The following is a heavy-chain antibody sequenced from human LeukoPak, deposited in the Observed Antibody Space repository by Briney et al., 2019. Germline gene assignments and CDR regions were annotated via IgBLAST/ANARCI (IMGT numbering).Heavy chain of an antibody. J-gene: IGHJ4*02. V-gene: IGHV3-64*01. Sequence: PRGSLRLSCAASGFTFSDYGMHWVRQAPGKGLEYVSTISSNGGSTYYANSVKGGFTVSRDNSKNTLYLQMGSLRAEDMAVYYCARDSGSRPFDYWGQGTLVTVSS. CDR1: GFTFSDYG. CDR3: ARDSGSRPFDY. CDR2: ISSNGGST. D-gene: IGHD2-15*01.